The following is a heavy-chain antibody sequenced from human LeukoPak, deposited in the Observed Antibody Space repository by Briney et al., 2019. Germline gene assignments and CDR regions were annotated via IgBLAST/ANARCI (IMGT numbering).Heavy chain of an antibody. Sequence: GRSLRLSCAASGFAFSTYAMHWVRQAPGKGLEWVAIISYDANDKYYGDSVKGRLAISRDNSRNTLYLQMNSLRPEDAGVYYCAKDLSAGTVNPFFDSWGQGALVSVSS. J-gene: IGHJ4*02. D-gene: IGHD4-17*01. CDR2: ISYDANDK. V-gene: IGHV3-30*09. CDR1: GFAFSTYA. CDR3: AKDLSAGTVNPFFDS.